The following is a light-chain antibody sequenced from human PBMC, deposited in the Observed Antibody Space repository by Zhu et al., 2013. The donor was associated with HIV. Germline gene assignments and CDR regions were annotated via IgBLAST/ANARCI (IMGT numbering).Light chain of an antibody. J-gene: IGKJ1*01. Sequence: EILMTQTPLSLSVTPGQPASISCKSSQSLLRSDGTTNLYWFLQKPGQSPKLLIYEVFNRFSGVSDRFSGSGSGTSFTLLISRVEAEDVGTYYCMQSEAYWTFGQGTKVEIK. CDR2: EVF. V-gene: IGKV2D-29*02. CDR1: QSLLRSDGTTN. CDR3: MQSEAYWT.